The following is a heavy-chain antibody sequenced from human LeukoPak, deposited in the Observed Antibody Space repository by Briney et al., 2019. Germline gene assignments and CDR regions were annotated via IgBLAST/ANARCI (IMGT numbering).Heavy chain of an antibody. CDR2: IYYSGST. V-gene: IGHV4-31*03. CDR3: ARDSHGYSSSSHLGY. Sequence: SETLSLTCTVSGGSISSGGYYWSWIRQHPGKGLEWIGCIYYSGSTYYNPPLKSRVTISVDTSKNQFSLKLSSVTAADTAVYYCARDSHGYSSSSHLGYWGQGTLVTVSS. J-gene: IGHJ4*02. CDR1: GGSISSGGYY. D-gene: IGHD6-6*01.